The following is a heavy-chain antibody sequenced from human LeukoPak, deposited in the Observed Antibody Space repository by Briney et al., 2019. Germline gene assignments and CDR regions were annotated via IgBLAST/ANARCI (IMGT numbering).Heavy chain of an antibody. CDR1: GGSISNYY. J-gene: IGHJ6*03. CDR2: IYYSGST. CDR3: ARVIWFGDLRGYYYMDV. D-gene: IGHD3-10*01. Sequence: SETLSLTCTVSGGSISNYYWSWIRQPPGKGLEWIGYIYYSGSTNCNPPPKSRVTISVDTSKNQFSLKLSSVTAADTAVYYCARVIWFGDLRGYYYMDVWGKGTTVTVSS. V-gene: IGHV4-59*01.